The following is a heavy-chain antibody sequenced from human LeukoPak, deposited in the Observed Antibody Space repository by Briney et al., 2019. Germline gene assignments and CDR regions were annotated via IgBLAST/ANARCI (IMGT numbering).Heavy chain of an antibody. CDR1: GFIFSSCG. CDR2: ISYDGSNK. D-gene: IGHD2-15*01. Sequence: GGALRLSCAASGFIFSSCGMHGVRQAPGRGLEGVAVISYDGSNKYYADSVKGRFTISRDNSKNTLYLQMNSLRTDDTAVYYCAKDCTGGSSNYPYPDYWGQGTLVTVSS. J-gene: IGHJ4*02. CDR3: AKDCTGGSSNYPYPDY. V-gene: IGHV3-30*18.